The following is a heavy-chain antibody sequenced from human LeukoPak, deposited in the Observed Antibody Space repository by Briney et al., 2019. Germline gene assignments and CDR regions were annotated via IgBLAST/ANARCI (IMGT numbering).Heavy chain of an antibody. CDR1: RGSISSEH. V-gene: IGHV4-59*08. D-gene: IGHD1-14*01. J-gene: IGHJ4*02. Sequence: PSETLSLTCTVSRGSISSEHWSWIRQPPGKRLEWMGYIYDSGNTKYNPSLKSLVTMSVDTSKNEFSLKVTSVTAADTAVYYCARHIPGPYYFAYWGRGTLVTVYS. CDR2: IYDSGNT. CDR3: ARHIPGPYYFAY.